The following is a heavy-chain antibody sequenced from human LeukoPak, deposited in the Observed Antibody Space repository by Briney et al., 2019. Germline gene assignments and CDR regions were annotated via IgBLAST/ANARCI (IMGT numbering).Heavy chain of an antibody. J-gene: IGHJ4*02. CDR1: GFTFSSYS. D-gene: IGHD3-16*01. Sequence: GGSLRLSCAASGFTFSSYSMNWVRQAPGKGLEWISFVSISSGTIYYADSVKGRFRISRDNAKSSLDLEMNSLRAEDTAVYYCARAMSTFGGVRNYFDSWGQGTLVTVSS. CDR2: VSISSGTI. CDR3: ARAMSTFGGVRNYFDS. V-gene: IGHV3-48*04.